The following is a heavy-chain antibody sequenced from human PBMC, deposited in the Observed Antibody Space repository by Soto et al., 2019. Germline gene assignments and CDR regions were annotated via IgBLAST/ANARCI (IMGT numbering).Heavy chain of an antibody. J-gene: IGHJ6*02. CDR3: ARATGMDENYFFYGLDI. CDR1: GYTFSTYG. V-gene: IGHV1-3*01. CDR2: LNGGTGQT. Sequence: SVMVSCKASGYTFSTYGMHGVRQAPGQSLEWMGWLNGGTGQTRYSQRFQDRVIITRDTSASTGYMELSSLRSEDTAVYYSARATGMDENYFFYGLDIWG.